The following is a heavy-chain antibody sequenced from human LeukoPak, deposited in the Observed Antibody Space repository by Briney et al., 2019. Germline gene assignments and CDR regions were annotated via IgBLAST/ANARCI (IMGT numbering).Heavy chain of an antibody. D-gene: IGHD3-22*01. J-gene: IGHJ3*02. V-gene: IGHV3-23*01. CDR2: VINNGGNT. CDR3: AKDLSDSSAFLVLHDAFDI. Sequence: GGSLRLSCAASGFTFTTYAMTWVRQAPGKGLEWVSTVINNGGNTFYAASVKGRFTISRDNSKSTLYLQMNSLRAEDTAVYYCAKDLSDSSAFLVLHDAFDIWGQGTMVTVSS. CDR1: GFTFTTYA.